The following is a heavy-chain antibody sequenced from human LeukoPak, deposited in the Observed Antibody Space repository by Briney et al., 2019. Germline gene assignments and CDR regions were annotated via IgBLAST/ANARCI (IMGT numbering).Heavy chain of an antibody. D-gene: IGHD2-2*01. CDR1: GYTFTGYY. Sequence: RASVKVSCKASGYTFTGYYIHWVRQAPGQGLEWMGWITPNSGGTNYSQKFQGRVTMTRDTSISTAYMELSRLRFDDTAVYYCARDVGEYCSSTNCYASHYWGQGTLVTVSS. CDR3: ARDVGEYCSSTNCYASHY. CDR2: ITPNSGGT. J-gene: IGHJ4*02. V-gene: IGHV1-2*02.